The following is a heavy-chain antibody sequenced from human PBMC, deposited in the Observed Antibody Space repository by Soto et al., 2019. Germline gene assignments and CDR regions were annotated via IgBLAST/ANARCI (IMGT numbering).Heavy chain of an antibody. CDR3: ARVEDYSTYYYYGMDV. CDR2: ISSSSSYI. V-gene: IGHV3-21*01. Sequence: GGSLRLSCAASGFTFSSYSMNWVRQAPGKGLEWVSSISSSSSYIYYADSVKGGLTISRDNAKNSLYLQMNSLRAEDTAVYYCARVEDYSTYYYYGMDVWGQGXTVTVYS. CDR1: GFTFSSYS. J-gene: IGHJ6*02. D-gene: IGHD4-4*01.